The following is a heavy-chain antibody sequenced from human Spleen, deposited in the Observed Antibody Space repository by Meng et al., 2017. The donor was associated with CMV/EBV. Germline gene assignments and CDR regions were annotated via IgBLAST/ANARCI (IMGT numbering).Heavy chain of an antibody. J-gene: IGHJ4*02. Sequence: GESLKISCAASGFTVSSNYMTWVRQAPGKGLEWVSVIYSGGTTSYADSVKGRFTISRDNSKNTLYLQMNSLRAEDTAVYYCASRVDTAFQVGYWGQGTLVTVSS. V-gene: IGHV3-53*01. D-gene: IGHD5-18*01. CDR1: GFTVSSNY. CDR3: ASRVDTAFQVGY. CDR2: IYSGGTT.